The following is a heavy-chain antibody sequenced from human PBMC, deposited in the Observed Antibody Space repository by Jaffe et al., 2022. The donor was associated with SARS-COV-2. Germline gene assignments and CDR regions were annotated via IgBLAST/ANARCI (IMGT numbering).Heavy chain of an antibody. Sequence: QVQLLQSGAEVKKPGASVKVSCKASGYTFSRYGMHWVRQAPGQRLEWMGWINGDNDKTRYSQKFQGRVAITRDTSASTAYMELSSLGSEDTAVYYCARSGFSGDEYHFDYWGQGTLVTVSS. D-gene: IGHD5-12*01. CDR2: INGDNDKT. V-gene: IGHV1-3*01. CDR3: ARSGFSGDEYHFDY. J-gene: IGHJ4*02. CDR1: GYTFSRYG.